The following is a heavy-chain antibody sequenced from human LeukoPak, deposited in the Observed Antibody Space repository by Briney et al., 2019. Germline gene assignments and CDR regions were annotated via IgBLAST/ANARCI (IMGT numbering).Heavy chain of an antibody. CDR2: IYYSGST. J-gene: IGHJ5*02. CDR3: ARDWFTVTTKWFDP. CDR1: GGSISSSSYY. Sequence: TSETLSLTCTVSGGSISSSSYYWGWIRQPPGKGLEWIGSIYYSGSTYYNPSLKSRVTISVDTSKNQFSLKLSSVTAADTAVYYCARDWFTVTTKWFDPWGQGTLVTVSS. V-gene: IGHV4-39*02. D-gene: IGHD4-11*01.